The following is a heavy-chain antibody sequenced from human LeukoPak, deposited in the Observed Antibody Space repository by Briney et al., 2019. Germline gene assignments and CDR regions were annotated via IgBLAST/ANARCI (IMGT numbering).Heavy chain of an antibody. Sequence: GGSLRLPCAASGFTFSSYSMNWVRQAPGKGLEWVSSISSSSSYIYYADSVKGRFTISRDNAKNTLYLQMNSLRPEETAVYYCARAEGQWLVPIDYWGQGTLVTVSS. J-gene: IGHJ4*02. CDR2: ISSSSSYI. CDR1: GFTFSSYS. CDR3: ARAEGQWLVPIDY. V-gene: IGHV3-21*01. D-gene: IGHD6-19*01.